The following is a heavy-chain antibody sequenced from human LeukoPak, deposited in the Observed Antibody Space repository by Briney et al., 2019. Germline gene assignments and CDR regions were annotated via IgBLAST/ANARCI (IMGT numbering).Heavy chain of an antibody. CDR1: GFTFSSFW. V-gene: IGHV3-7*01. CDR2: IKQDGSEI. D-gene: IGHD3-22*01. Sequence: PGGSLRLSCAASGFTFSSFWMSWVRQAPGKGLEWVATIKQDGSEIYYVDAVKGRFTISRDNAKNSLFLQMNSLRAEDTAVYYCVRDGYDKSGYYYNDWGQGTLVTVSS. CDR3: VRDGYDKSGYYYND. J-gene: IGHJ4*02.